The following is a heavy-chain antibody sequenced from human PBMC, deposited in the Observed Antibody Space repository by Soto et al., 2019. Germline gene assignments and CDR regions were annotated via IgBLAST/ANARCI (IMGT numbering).Heavy chain of an antibody. CDR3: AAEKGIAVAGSRIYYGMDV. J-gene: IGHJ6*02. V-gene: IGHV1-58*01. CDR1: VFTFTSSA. CDR2: IVVGSGNT. D-gene: IGHD6-19*01. Sequence: GXSVKVSCKASVFTFTSSAVQWVRQARGQRLEWIGWIVVGSGNTNYAQKFQERVTITRDMSTSTAYMELSSLRSEDTAVYYCAAEKGIAVAGSRIYYGMDVWGQGTTVTVSS.